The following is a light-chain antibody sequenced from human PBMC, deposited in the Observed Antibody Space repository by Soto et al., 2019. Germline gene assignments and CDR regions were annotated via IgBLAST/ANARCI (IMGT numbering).Light chain of an antibody. CDR1: QGIRTE. Sequence: ATQMTQSPSSLSASVGDRVTIACRASQGIRTELGWYQQKAGEAPKHLIYAASTLQSGVPPRFSGSGSGTDFTLTISSLQPEDFATYYCLQDYDYPRTFGQGTKVEMK. CDR2: AAS. CDR3: LQDYDYPRT. J-gene: IGKJ1*01. V-gene: IGKV1-6*01.